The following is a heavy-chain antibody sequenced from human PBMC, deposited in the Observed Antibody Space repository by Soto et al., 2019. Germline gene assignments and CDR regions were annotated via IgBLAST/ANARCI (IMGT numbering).Heavy chain of an antibody. V-gene: IGHV4-39*01. Sequence: PSETLSLTCIVSGESISSSSYYWGWIRQPPGKGLEWIGSIYYSGRTYYNPSFKSRVTISIATSKNQFSLKLSSVTATDTAVYYGARQRTTVVTQAYFDHWGQGALVTVSS. CDR2: IYYSGRT. CDR1: GESISSSSYY. D-gene: IGHD2-21*02. CDR3: ARQRTTVVTQAYFDH. J-gene: IGHJ4*02.